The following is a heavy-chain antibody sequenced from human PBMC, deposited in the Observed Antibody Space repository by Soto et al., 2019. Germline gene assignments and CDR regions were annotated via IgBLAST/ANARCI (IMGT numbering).Heavy chain of an antibody. CDR3: AREASSYATYYFDY. CDR2: IIPIFGTA. J-gene: IGHJ4*02. D-gene: IGHD6-6*01. V-gene: IGHV1-69*01. Sequence: SVKVSFKASGGTFRSYAIIWGRQAPGQGLEWMGGIIPIFGTANYAQKFQGRVTITADESTSTAYMELSSLRSEDTAVYYCAREASSYATYYFDYWGQGTLVTVSS. CDR1: GGTFRSYA.